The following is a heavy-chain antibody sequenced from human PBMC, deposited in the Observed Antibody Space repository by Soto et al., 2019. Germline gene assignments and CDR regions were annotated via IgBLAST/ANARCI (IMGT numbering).Heavy chain of an antibody. Sequence: GASVKVSCKASGGTFSSYAISWVRQAPGQGLEWMGGIIPIFGTTNYAQKFQGRVTITADESTSTAYMELSSLRSEDTAVYYCASQYYYDSSGYYLDYWGQGTLVTVSS. V-gene: IGHV1-69*13. CDR1: GGTFSSYA. CDR3: ASQYYYDSSGYYLDY. D-gene: IGHD3-22*01. CDR2: IIPIFGTT. J-gene: IGHJ4*02.